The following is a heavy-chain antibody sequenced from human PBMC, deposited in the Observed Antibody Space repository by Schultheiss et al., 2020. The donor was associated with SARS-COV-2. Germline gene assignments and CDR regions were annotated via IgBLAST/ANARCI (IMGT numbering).Heavy chain of an antibody. CDR2: IYTSGST. Sequence: SETLSLTCTVSGGSISSYYWSWIRQPAGKGLEWIGRIYTSGSTNYNPSLKSRVTMSADTSKNQFSLKLSSVTAADTAVYYCARGGRTRQNYYYGMDVWGQGTTVTVAS. D-gene: IGHD6-6*01. V-gene: IGHV4-4*07. CDR3: ARGGRTRQNYYYGMDV. CDR1: GGSISSYY. J-gene: IGHJ6*02.